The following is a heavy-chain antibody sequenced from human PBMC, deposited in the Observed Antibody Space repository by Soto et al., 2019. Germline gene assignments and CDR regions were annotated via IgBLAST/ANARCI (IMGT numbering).Heavy chain of an antibody. Sequence: PGESLKISCKGSGYSFTSYWIGWVRQMPGKGPEWMGIIYPGDSDTRYSPSFQGQVTISADKSISTAYLQWSSLKASDTAMYYCARLITIFGVVIGRSPNWFDPWGQGTLVTVSS. CDR2: IYPGDSDT. CDR1: GYSFTSYW. V-gene: IGHV5-51*01. D-gene: IGHD3-3*01. J-gene: IGHJ5*02. CDR3: ARLITIFGVVIGRSPNWFDP.